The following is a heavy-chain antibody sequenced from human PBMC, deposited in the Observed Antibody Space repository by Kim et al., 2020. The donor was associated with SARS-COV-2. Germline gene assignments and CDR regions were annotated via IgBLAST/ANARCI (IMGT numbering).Heavy chain of an antibody. CDR1: GYSFTSYW. J-gene: IGHJ6*02. D-gene: IGHD1-20*01. CDR3: ARHGHSDYNWNYDYYGMDV. Sequence: GESLKISCKGSGYSFTSYWIGWVRQMPGKGLEWMGIIYPGDSDTRYSPSFQGQVTISADKSISTAYLQWSSLKASDTAMYYCARHGHSDYNWNYDYYGMDVWGQGTTVTVSS. CDR2: IYPGDSDT. V-gene: IGHV5-51*01.